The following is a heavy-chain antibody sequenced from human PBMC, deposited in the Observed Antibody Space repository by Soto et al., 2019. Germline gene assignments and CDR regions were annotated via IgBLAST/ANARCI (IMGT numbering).Heavy chain of an antibody. V-gene: IGHV5-51*01. CDR1: GYSFSSQW. J-gene: IGHJ4*02. D-gene: IGHD1-1*01. Sequence: EVQLVQSGAEVKKPGESLKISCKGSGYSFSSQWIGWVRQMPGKGLEWMGIIYPGDSDTRYSPSFQGQVTISADRSISTAYLQWSSLKASATAMYYCLRLDAYNWASAYSGQGTLVTVSS. CDR2: IYPGDSDT. CDR3: LRLDAYNWASAY.